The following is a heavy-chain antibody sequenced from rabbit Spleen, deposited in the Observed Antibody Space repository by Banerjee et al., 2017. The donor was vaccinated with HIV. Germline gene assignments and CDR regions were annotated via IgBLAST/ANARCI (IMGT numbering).Heavy chain of an antibody. D-gene: IGHD6-1*01. V-gene: IGHV1S45*01. CDR1: GFSFSDRDV. J-gene: IGHJ4*01. CDR2: INAVTGKA. CDR3: VRDRGVDYTYGYAGNTYASPFNL. Sequence: QEQLVESGGGLVQPEGSLTLTCKASGFSFSDRDVMCWVRQAPGKGLQWIACINAVTGKAVYASWAKGRYTISKTSSTTVTLQMTSLTAADTATYFCVRDRGVDYTYGYAGNTYASPFNLWGQGTLVTVS.